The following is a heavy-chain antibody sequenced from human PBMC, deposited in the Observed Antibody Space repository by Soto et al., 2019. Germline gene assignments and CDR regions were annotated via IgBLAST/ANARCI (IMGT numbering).Heavy chain of an antibody. V-gene: IGHV3-30-3*01. J-gene: IGHJ5*02. Sequence: GGSLRLSCAASGCTFSSYPMHWVRQAPGKGLEWVAFISYNTNNKQYADSVRGRFTISRDNGKKTVYLQMSSLRPEDTAVYYCARLPLAWGQGTLVTVSS. CDR2: ISYNTNNK. CDR1: GCTFSSYP. CDR3: ARLPLA.